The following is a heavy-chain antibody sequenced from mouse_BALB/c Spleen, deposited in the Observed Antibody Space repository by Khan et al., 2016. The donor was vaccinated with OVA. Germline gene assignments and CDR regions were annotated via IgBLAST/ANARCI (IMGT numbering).Heavy chain of an antibody. CDR3: GRGSGNSRFAY. CDR1: GYTFTDYA. J-gene: IGHJ3*01. V-gene: IGHV1S137*01. CDR2: ISTYYGDA. Sequence: QVQLKQSGAELVRPGVSVKISCKGSGYTFTDYAMHWVKQSHAKSLEWIGVISTYYGDASYNQKFKGKATMTVDKSSSTAYMELARLTSEDSAIYYCGRGSGNSRFAYWGQGTLVTVSA. D-gene: IGHD1-3*01.